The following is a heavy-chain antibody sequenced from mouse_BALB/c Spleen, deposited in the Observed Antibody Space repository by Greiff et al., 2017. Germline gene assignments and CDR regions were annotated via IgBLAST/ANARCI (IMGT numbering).Heavy chain of an antibody. Sequence: VHLVESGPGLVAPSQSLSITCTVSGFSLTSYGVHWVRQPPGKGLEWLGVIWAGGSTNYNSALMSRLSISKDNSKSQVFLKMNSLQTDDTAMYYCAFYGYDGGPAMDYWGQGTSVTVSS. CDR1: GFSLTSYG. J-gene: IGHJ4*01. CDR3: AFYGYDGGPAMDY. CDR2: IWAGGST. V-gene: IGHV2-9*02. D-gene: IGHD2-2*01.